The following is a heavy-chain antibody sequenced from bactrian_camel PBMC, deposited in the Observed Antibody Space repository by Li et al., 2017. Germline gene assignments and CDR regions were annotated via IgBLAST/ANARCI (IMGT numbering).Heavy chain of an antibody. CDR1: GFSFSRHD. J-gene: IGHJ4*01. D-gene: IGHD6*01. Sequence: VQLVESGGGLVQPGGSLRLSCAASGFSFSRHDMRWVRQAPGKGLEWVSAINSGGGSTYYADSVKGRFTISRDNAKNTLYLQMNSLKTEDTAVYYCATSWYVPYNDWGQGTQVT. V-gene: IGHV3S40*01. CDR3: ATSWYVPYND. CDR2: INSGGGST.